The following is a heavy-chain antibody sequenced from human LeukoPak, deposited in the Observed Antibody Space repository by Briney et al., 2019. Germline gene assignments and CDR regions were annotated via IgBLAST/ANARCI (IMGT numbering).Heavy chain of an antibody. V-gene: IGHV3-11*06. CDR3: ARGSRIWFGELLFDY. CDR1: GFTFSDYY. J-gene: IGHJ4*02. Sequence: GESLRLSCAASGFTFSDYYMSWIRQAPGKGLEWVSYISSSSSYTNYADSVKGRFTISRDNAKNSLYLQMNSLRAEDTAVYYCARGSRIWFGELLFDYWGQGTLVTVSS. CDR2: ISSSSSYT. D-gene: IGHD3-10*01.